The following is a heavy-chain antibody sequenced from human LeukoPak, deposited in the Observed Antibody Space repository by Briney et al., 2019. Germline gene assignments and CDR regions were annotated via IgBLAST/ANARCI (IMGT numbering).Heavy chain of an antibody. J-gene: IGHJ4*02. CDR2: FDPEDGET. V-gene: IGHV1-24*01. CDR3: ATVPRTESPKSLDY. Sequence: ASVKVSCKVSGYTLTELSMHWVRQAPGKGLEWMGGFDPEDGETIYAQKFQGRVTMTEDTSTDTAYMELSSLRSEDTAVYYCATVPRTESPKSLDYWGQGTLVTVSS. CDR1: GYTLTELS.